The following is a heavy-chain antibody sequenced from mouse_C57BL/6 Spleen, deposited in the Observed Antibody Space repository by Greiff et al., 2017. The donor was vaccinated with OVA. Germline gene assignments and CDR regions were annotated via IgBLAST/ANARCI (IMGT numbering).Heavy chain of an antibody. D-gene: IGHD4-1*01. Sequence: QVQLQQPGAELVKPGASVKLSCKASGYTFTSYWMHWVKQRPGQGLEWIGMIHPNSGSTNYNEKFKSKATLTVDKSSSTAYMQRSSLTSEDSAVYYCARSGWDSAWFAYWGQGTLVTVSA. CDR2: IHPNSGST. V-gene: IGHV1-64*01. CDR1: GYTFTSYW. J-gene: IGHJ3*01. CDR3: ARSGWDSAWFAY.